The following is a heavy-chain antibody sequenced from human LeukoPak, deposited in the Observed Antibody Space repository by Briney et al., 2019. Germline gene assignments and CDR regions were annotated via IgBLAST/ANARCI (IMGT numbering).Heavy chain of an antibody. CDR2: IIPIFGTA. D-gene: IGHD6-19*01. CDR1: GGTFSSYA. Sequence: VSSVKVSCRASGGTFSSYAISWVRQAPGQGLEWMGGIIPIFGTANYAQKFQGRVTITTDESTSTAYMELSSLRSEDTAVYYCARGSDSSGWEFDYWGQGTLVTVSS. CDR3: ARGSDSSGWEFDY. V-gene: IGHV1-69*05. J-gene: IGHJ4*02.